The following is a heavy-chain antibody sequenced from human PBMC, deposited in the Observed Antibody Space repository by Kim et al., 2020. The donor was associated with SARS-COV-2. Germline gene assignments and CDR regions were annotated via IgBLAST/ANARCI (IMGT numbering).Heavy chain of an antibody. CDR1: GGSFSGYY. CDR3: ARGQPRRKPVLKLVDYYYGMDV. D-gene: IGHD2-15*01. Sequence: SETLSLTCAVYGGSFSGYYWSWIRQPPGKGLEWIGEINHSGSTNYNPSLKSRVTISVDTSKNQFSLKLSSVTAADTAVYYCARGQPRRKPVLKLVDYYYGMDVWGQGTTVTVSS. V-gene: IGHV4-34*01. J-gene: IGHJ6*02. CDR2: INHSGST.